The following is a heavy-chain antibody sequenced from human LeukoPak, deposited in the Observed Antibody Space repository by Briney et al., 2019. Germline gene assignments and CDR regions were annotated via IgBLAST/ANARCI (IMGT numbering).Heavy chain of an antibody. V-gene: IGHV3-23*01. CDR3: AKSPGSTYLSDY. J-gene: IGHJ4*02. D-gene: IGHD2-2*01. CDR1: GFTFSTYA. CDR2: VSGNGGST. Sequence: PGGSLRLSCAASGFTFSTYAMSWVRQAPGKGLEWVSAVSGNGGSTNYADSVKGRFTISRDNSKNTVYLQMNSLRAEDTAVYYCAKSPGSTYLSDYWGQGTLVTVSS.